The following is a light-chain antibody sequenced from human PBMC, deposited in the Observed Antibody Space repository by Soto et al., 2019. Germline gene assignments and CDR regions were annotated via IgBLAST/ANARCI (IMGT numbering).Light chain of an antibody. CDR2: GAS. Sequence: EIVLTQSPGALTSSPGERATLSCKSSQSISNHKLAVYQQKPGQAPRLLIYGASRRDTGIPDRFSGSGSGTDFTVTISRLEPEDFALYYCQQYGSSPLTFGGGTKVDIK. CDR3: QQYGSSPLT. CDR1: QSISNHK. J-gene: IGKJ4*01. V-gene: IGKV3-20*01.